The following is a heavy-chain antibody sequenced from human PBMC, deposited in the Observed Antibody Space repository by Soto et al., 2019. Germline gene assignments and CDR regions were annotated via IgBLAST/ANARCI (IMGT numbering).Heavy chain of an antibody. Sequence: ASETLSLTCTVSGGSISSYYWSWIRQPPGKGLEWIGYIYYSGSTNYNPSLKSRVTISVDTSKNQFSLKLSSVTAADTAVYYCASKYYDILTGYFMDVWGQGTTVTVSS. J-gene: IGHJ6*02. CDR3: ASKYYDILTGYFMDV. CDR2: IYYSGST. V-gene: IGHV4-59*01. CDR1: GGSISSYY. D-gene: IGHD3-9*01.